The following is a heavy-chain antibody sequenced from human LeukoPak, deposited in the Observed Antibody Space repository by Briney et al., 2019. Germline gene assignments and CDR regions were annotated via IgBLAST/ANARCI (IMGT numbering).Heavy chain of an antibody. CDR2: IGGSGGGT. J-gene: IGHJ4*02. CDR1: GFTFSSFV. Sequence: GGSLRLSCAASGFTFSSFVMSWVRQAPGKGLEWVSSIGGSGGGTYYADSVKGRFTISRDNSKNTLYLLMNSLRGDDTAVYYCAKISGSGSSHSDYWGQGTLVTVSS. CDR3: AKISGSGSSHSDY. D-gene: IGHD3-10*01. V-gene: IGHV3-23*01.